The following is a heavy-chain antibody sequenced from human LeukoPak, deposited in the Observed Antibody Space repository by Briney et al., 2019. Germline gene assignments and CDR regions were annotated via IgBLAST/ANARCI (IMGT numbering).Heavy chain of an antibody. V-gene: IGHV4-39*01. CDR3: ARQIGAGRWSFDY. CDR1: GGSISSSSYY. Sequence: SETLSLTCTVSGGSISSSSYYWGWIRQPPGKGLKWIGSINYSGSTYYNPSLKSRVTISIDTSENQFSLKLASVTAADTAVYYCARQIGAGRWSFDYWGQGTLVTVSS. J-gene: IGHJ4*02. CDR2: INYSGST. D-gene: IGHD4-23*01.